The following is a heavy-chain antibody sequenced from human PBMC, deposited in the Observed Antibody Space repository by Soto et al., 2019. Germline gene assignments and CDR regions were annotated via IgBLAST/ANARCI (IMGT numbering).Heavy chain of an antibody. V-gene: IGHV4-59*08. D-gene: IGHD6-13*01. CDR3: ARSQIVAAGFFAWFDP. CDR1: GGSISSYY. CDR2: IYYSGST. J-gene: IGHJ5*02. Sequence: SETLSLTCTVSGGSISSYYWSWIRQPPGKGLEWIGYIYYSGSTNYNPSLKSRVTISVDTSKNQFSLKLSSVTAADTAVYYCARSQIVAAGFFAWFDPWGQGTLVTAPQ.